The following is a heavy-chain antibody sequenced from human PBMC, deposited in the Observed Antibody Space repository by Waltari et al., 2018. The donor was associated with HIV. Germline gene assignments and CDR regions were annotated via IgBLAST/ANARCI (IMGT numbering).Heavy chain of an antibody. D-gene: IGHD2-15*01. V-gene: IGHV2-5*02. CDR2: IFWDGDK. Sequence: QITLKESGPTLVKPTQTLTLTCGFSGFSLSTSGVGMGWIRQPPGKAPEWLALIFWDGDKRYSPSLKTRLTITKDTSKNEVVLTMTNMDPEDTATYYCAHSLRRPGCSGGSCYHFDYWGQGTLVTVSP. CDR3: AHSLRRPGCSGGSCYHFDY. J-gene: IGHJ4*02. CDR1: GFSLSTSGVG.